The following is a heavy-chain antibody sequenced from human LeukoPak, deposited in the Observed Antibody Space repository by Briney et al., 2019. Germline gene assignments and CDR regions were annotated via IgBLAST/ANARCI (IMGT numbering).Heavy chain of an antibody. CDR2: IYYSGST. CDR3: ARHLGYCSGGSCYGGWFDP. D-gene: IGHD2-15*01. Sequence: SETLSLTCTVSGGSISSYYWSWIRQPPGKGLEWIGYIYYSGSTNYNPSLKSRVTISVDTSKNQFSLKLSSVTAADTVVYYCARHLGYCSGGSCYGGWFDPWGQGTLVTVSS. J-gene: IGHJ5*02. V-gene: IGHV4-59*01. CDR1: GGSISSYY.